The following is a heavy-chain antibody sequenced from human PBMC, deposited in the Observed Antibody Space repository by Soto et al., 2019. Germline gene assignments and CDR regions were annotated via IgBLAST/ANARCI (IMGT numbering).Heavy chain of an antibody. J-gene: IGHJ6*02. CDR1: GYTFTGYY. CDR2: INPNSGGT. Sequence: ASVKVSCKASGYTFTGYYMHWVRQAPGQGLEWMGWINPNSGGTNYAQKFQSRVTMTRDTSISTAYMELCRLRSDDTAVYYCARGRSDFWSGYSYYYGMDVWGQGTTVTVSS. CDR3: ARGRSDFWSGYSYYYGMDV. D-gene: IGHD3-3*01. V-gene: IGHV1-2*02.